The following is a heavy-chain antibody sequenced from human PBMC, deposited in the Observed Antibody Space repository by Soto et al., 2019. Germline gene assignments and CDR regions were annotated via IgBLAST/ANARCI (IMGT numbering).Heavy chain of an antibody. CDR3: ARDINWRRGAVAGENDY. CDR1: GGTFSSYA. D-gene: IGHD6-19*01. V-gene: IGHV1-69*01. J-gene: IGHJ4*02. Sequence: QVQLVQSGAEVKKPGSSVKVSCKASGGTFSSYAISWVRQAPGQGLEWMGGLIPIFGTANYAQKFQGRVTITADESTSTAYMELSSLRSEDTAVYYCARDINWRRGAVAGENDYWGQGTLVTVSS. CDR2: LIPIFGTA.